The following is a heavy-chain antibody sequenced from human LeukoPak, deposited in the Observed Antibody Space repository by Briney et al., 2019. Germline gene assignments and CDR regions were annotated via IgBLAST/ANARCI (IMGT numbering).Heavy chain of an antibody. CDR3: VREPWGAKGAAWGMDV. J-gene: IGHJ6*02. V-gene: IGHV3-53*01. CDR1: GFTVSSDY. D-gene: IGHD1-26*01. CDR2: IQSGGTT. Sequence: GGSLRLSCAASGFTVSSDYMNWVRQAPGKGLEWVSVIQSGGTTYYADSVKGRFTISRDISKNTLYLQMDSLRAEDTAVYYCVREPWGAKGAAWGMDVWGQGTTVTVSS.